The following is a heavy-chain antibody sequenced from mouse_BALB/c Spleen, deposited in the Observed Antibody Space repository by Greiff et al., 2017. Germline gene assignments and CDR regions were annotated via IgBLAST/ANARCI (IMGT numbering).Heavy chain of an antibody. Sequence: VQLQESGPELVKPGASVKISCKASGYAFSSSWMNWVKQRPGQGLEWIGRIYPGDGDTNYNGKFKGKATLTADKSSSTAYMQLSSLTSVDSAVYFCARRLYYAMDYWGQGTSVTVSS. J-gene: IGHJ4*01. CDR2: IYPGDGDT. D-gene: IGHD2-13*01. CDR1: GYAFSSSW. CDR3: ARRLYYAMDY. V-gene: IGHV1-82*01.